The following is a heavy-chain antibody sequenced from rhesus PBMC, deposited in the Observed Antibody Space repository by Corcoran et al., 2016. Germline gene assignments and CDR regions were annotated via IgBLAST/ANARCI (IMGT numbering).Heavy chain of an antibody. V-gene: IGHV4-165*01. CDR3: ARYGYGNYYTHDY. Sequence: QVQLQESGPAVVKPSETLSLTCAVSGGSISSYYWGWIRQPPGKGLEWIGYISGSSGSTAYNPSLKSRVTISADTSKNQFSLKLSSVTTADTAVYYCARYGYGNYYTHDYWGQGVLVTVSS. CDR2: ISGSSGST. CDR1: GGSISSYY. J-gene: IGHJ4*01. D-gene: IGHD3S6*01.